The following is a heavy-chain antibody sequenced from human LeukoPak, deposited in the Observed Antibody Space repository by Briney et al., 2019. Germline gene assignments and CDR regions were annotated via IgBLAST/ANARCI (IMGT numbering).Heavy chain of an antibody. D-gene: IGHD3-22*01. J-gene: IGHJ4*02. CDR1: GFTFSSYG. V-gene: IGHV3-30*02. CDR3: AKRDSKSSGYSFDH. CDR2: IPYDGAYK. Sequence: GGSLRLSCAASGFTFSSYGMHWVRQAPGKGLEWVAFIPYDGAYKYYADSVKGRSTISRDDSKNMVYLQVNSLRPEDTAVYYCAKRDSKSSGYSFDHWGQGTLVTVSS.